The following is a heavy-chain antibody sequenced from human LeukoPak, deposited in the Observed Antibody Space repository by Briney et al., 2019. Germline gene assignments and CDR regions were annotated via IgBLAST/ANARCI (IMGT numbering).Heavy chain of an antibody. J-gene: IGHJ3*02. V-gene: IGHV3-30-3*01. D-gene: IGHD2-2*01. CDR1: GFTFSSYA. CDR2: ISYDGSNK. CDR3: AKDKPIIVLPTAVDAFDI. Sequence: GGSLRLSCAASGFTFSSYAMHWVRQAPGKGLEWVAVISYDGSNKYYADSVKGRFTISRDNSKNTLYLQMNSLRAEDTAVYYCAKDKPIIVLPTAVDAFDIWGQGTVVTVSS.